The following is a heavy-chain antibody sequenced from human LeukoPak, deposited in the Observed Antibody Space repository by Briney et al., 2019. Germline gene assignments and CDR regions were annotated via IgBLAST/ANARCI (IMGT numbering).Heavy chain of an antibody. CDR2: IYYSGST. CDR1: GGSISSSSYY. J-gene: IGHJ5*02. CDR3: ARRGYYYGSGPSSRWFDP. Sequence: SETLSLTCTVSGGSISSSSYYWGWIRQPPGKGLEWVGSIYYSGSTYYNPSLKSRVTISVDTSKNQFSLKLSSVTAADTAVYYCARRGYYYGSGPSSRWFDPWGQGTLVTVSS. D-gene: IGHD3-10*01. V-gene: IGHV4-39*07.